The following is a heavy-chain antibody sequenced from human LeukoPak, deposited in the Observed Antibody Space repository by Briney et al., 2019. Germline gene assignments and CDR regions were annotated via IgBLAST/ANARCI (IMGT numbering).Heavy chain of an antibody. Sequence: PGGSLRLSCAASGFTFSSYAMHWVRQAPGKGLEWVAVITYDGRNKYYADSVKGRFTISRDNSKNTLYLQMSSLRAEDTAVYYCATNPDSQTSNWGQGTLATVSS. V-gene: IGHV3-30*04. J-gene: IGHJ4*02. CDR2: ITYDGRNK. CDR3: ATNPDSQTSN. CDR1: GFTFSSYA. D-gene: IGHD2-15*01.